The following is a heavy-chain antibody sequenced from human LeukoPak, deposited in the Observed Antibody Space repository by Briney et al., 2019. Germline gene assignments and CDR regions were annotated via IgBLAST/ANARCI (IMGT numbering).Heavy chain of an antibody. CDR3: ARESYSSGGDDY. CDR2: TYYSGST. D-gene: IGHD6-19*01. J-gene: IGHJ4*02. V-gene: IGHV4-59*12. CDR1: GGSISSYY. Sequence: SETLSLTCTVSGGSISSYYWSWIRQPPGKGLEWIGYTYYSGSTNYNPSLKSRVTISVDTSKNQFSLKLSSVTAADTAVYYCARESYSSGGDDYWGQGTLVTVSS.